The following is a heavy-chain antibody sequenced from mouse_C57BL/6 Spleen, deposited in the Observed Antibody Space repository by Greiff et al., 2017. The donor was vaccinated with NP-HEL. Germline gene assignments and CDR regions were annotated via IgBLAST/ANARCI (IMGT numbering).Heavy chain of an antibody. J-gene: IGHJ2*01. D-gene: IGHD2-1*01. CDR3: ARWDYGNSYFDY. CDR2: IDPSDSYT. V-gene: IGHV1-69*01. CDR1: GYTFTSYW. Sequence: QVQLKQPGAELVMPGASVKLSCKASGYTFTSYWMHWVKQRPGQGLEWIGEIDPSDSYTNYNQKFKGKSTLTVDKSSSTAYMQLSSLTSEDSAVYYCARWDYGNSYFDYWGQGTTLTVSS.